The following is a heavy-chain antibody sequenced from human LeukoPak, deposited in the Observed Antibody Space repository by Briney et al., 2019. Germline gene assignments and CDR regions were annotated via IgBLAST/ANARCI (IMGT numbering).Heavy chain of an antibody. CDR2: ISSISYI. CDR1: GFTFSSYS. D-gene: IGHD2-15*01. CDR3: ARRAGEYSHPYDY. J-gene: IGHJ4*02. Sequence: PGGSLRLSCAASGFTFSSYSMNWVRQAPGKGLEWVSSISSISYIYYADSVKGRFTISRDNAKNSLYLQMNSLRAEDAAVYYCARRAGEYSHPYDYWGQGTLVTVSS. V-gene: IGHV3-21*01.